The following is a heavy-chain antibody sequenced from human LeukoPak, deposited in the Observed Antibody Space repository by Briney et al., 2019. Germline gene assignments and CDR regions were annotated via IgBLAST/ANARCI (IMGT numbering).Heavy chain of an antibody. V-gene: IGHV3-23*01. D-gene: IGHD3-3*01. CDR1: GFTFSSYA. CDR2: ISGSGGST. CDR3: AGFWSGSGAFDY. Sequence: PGGSLRLSCAASGFTFSSYAMSWVRQAPGKGLEWVSAISGSGGSTYYADSVKGRFTISRDNSKNTLYLQMNSLRAEDTAVYYCAGFWSGSGAFDYWGQGTLVTVSS. J-gene: IGHJ4*02.